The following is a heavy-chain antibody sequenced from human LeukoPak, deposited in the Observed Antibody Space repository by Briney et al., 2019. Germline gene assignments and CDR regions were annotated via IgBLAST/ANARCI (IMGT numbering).Heavy chain of an antibody. V-gene: IGHV3-33*01. CDR2: IWYDGSNK. Sequence: GWSLRLSCAASGFTFSSYGMHWVRQAPGKGLEWVAVIWYDGSNKYYADSVKGRFTISRDNSKNTLYLQMNSLRAEDTAVYYCARRPGIAAAGRVYYGMDVWGQGTTVTVSS. CDR3: ARRPGIAAAGRVYYGMDV. D-gene: IGHD6-13*01. J-gene: IGHJ6*02. CDR1: GFTFSSYG.